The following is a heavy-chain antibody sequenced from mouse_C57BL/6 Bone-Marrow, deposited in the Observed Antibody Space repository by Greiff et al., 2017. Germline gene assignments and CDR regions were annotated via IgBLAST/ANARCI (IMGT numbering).Heavy chain of an antibody. CDR2: IYPRSGNT. V-gene: IGHV1-81*01. CDR1: GYNFTSYG. J-gene: IGHJ4*01. CDR3: SRGYSGSPYAMAY. Sequence: VQLQHSGAELARPGASVKLSCKASGYNFTSYGLSWVKQRTGQGLEWIGEIYPRSGNTYYNEKFKGKATLTAAKSSSTAYMELRSLTSEDSAVDFWSRGYSGSPYAMAYWGQGTAVSVSS. D-gene: IGHD1-1*01.